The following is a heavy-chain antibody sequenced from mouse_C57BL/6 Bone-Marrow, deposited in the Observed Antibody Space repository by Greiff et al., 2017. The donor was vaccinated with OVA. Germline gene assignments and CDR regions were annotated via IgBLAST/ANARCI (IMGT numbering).Heavy chain of an antibody. V-gene: IGHV1-85*01. CDR2: LYPRDGST. CDR3: GLTGNFDY. J-gene: IGHJ2*01. Sequence: VKLQESGPELVKPGASVKLSCKASGYTFTSYDINWVKQRPGQGLEWIGGLYPRDGSTKYNEKFKGKTTLTVDTSSSTAYMELHSLTSEDSAVYYCGLTGNFDYWGQGTTLTVSS. D-gene: IGHD4-1*01. CDR1: GYTFTSYD.